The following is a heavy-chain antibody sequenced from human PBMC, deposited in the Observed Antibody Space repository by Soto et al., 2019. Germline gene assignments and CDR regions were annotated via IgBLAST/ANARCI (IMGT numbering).Heavy chain of an antibody. D-gene: IGHD4-17*01. J-gene: IGHJ3*02. CDR3: ATMTTLTTRAIDI. V-gene: IGHV4-30-2*01. CDR1: GGSISSGGYS. CDR2: IYHSGST. Sequence: QLQLQESGSGLVKPSQTLSLTCAVAGGSISSGGYSWNWIRQPPGKGLEWIGYIYHSGSTYYNPSLKSRVTISLDRSKDQFSLKLSSVTAADTVVYYWATMTTLTTRAIDIWGQGTMVTVSS.